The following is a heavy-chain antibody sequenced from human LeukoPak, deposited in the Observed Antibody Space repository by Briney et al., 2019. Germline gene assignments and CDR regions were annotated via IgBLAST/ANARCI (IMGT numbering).Heavy chain of an antibody. CDR1: GGSFSGYF. CDR2: INRSGST. V-gene: IGHV4-34*01. J-gene: IGHJ6*02. CDR3: ARVIGYYGSGVDFYGMDV. D-gene: IGHD3-10*01. Sequence: SETLSLTCAVYGGSFSGYFWSWFRQPPGKGLEWIGEINRSGSTNYNSSLSLKSRVTISVDTSKNQFSLKLSSVTAADTAVYYCARVIGYYGSGVDFYGMDVWGQGTTVTVSS.